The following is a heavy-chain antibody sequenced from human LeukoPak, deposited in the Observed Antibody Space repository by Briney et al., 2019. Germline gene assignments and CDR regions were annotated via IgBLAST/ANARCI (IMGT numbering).Heavy chain of an antibody. CDR1: GFTFSSYA. D-gene: IGHD3-10*01. Sequence: QPGGSLRLSCAASGFTFSSYAMSCVRQAPGKGLEWVSAISGSGGSTYYADSVKGRFTISRDNSKNTLYLKMNSLRAEDTAVYYCAKEIGSGWFGELLTRYYFDYWGQGTLVTVSS. CDR2: ISGSGGST. CDR3: AKEIGSGWFGELLTRYYFDY. J-gene: IGHJ4*02. V-gene: IGHV3-23*01.